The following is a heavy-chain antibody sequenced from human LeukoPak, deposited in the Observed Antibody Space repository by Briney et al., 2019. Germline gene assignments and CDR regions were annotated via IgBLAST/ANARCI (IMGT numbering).Heavy chain of an antibody. CDR1: GFTFSSYG. D-gene: IGHD3-9*01. V-gene: IGHV3-30*18. Sequence: PGGSLRLSCAASGFTFSSYGMHWVRQAPGKGLEWVAVISYDGSNKYYADSVKGRFTISRDNSKNTLYLQMNSLRAEDTAVYYCAKEGSCYDILTGYYDYWGQGTLVTVSS. CDR3: AKEGSCYDILTGYYDY. CDR2: ISYDGSNK. J-gene: IGHJ4*02.